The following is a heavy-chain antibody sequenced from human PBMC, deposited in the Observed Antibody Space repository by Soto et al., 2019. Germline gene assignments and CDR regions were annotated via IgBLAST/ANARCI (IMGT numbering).Heavy chain of an antibody. V-gene: IGHV1-46*01. Sequence: QVQLVQSGAEVKNPGASVKISCTASGYIFINNYIYWVRQAPGQGLEYMGLIYLSGGNTKYAQKFQDRVTMTRDTSTNTVYLELTSLRFDDTAMYYCAKEGAEWGQGTLVTVSS. CDR2: IYLSGGNT. J-gene: IGHJ4*02. CDR3: AKEGAE. CDR1: GYIFINNY.